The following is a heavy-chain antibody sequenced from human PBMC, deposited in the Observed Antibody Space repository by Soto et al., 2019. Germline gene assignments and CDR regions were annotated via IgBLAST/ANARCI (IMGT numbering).Heavy chain of an antibody. V-gene: IGHV4-4*07. J-gene: IGHJ4*02. D-gene: IGHD1-26*01. CDR3: ARESRGGFSGIFAK. Sequence: QVQLQESGPGLVKPSETLSLTCTVSGGSITPYYWSWIRQPAGKGLEWIGRLYTSDGSTNYNPSLKSRVTMSVDTSNNQFFLRLTSVTAADTAVYYCARESRGGFSGIFAKWGQGNLVTVSS. CDR1: GGSITPYY. CDR2: LYTSDGST.